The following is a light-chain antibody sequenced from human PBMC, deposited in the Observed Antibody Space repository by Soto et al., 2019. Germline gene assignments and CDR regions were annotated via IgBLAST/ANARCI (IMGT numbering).Light chain of an antibody. Sequence: EIVLTQSPVTLSLSPGERATLSCRASQSVSSSYLAWYQQKPGQAPRLLIYGASGRATGIPDRFGGSGSGTDFTLTITRLEPEDFAVYYCQQYGSSPGITFGQGTRLEIK. V-gene: IGKV3-20*01. CDR1: QSVSSSY. J-gene: IGKJ5*01. CDR2: GAS. CDR3: QQYGSSPGIT.